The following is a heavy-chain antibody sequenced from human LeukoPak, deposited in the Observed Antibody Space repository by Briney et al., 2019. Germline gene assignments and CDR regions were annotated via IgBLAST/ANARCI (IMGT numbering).Heavy chain of an antibody. J-gene: IGHJ5*02. V-gene: IGHV4-4*09. D-gene: IGHD2-2*01. CDR2: IYTSGST. Sequence: RTSETLSLTCTVTGGSISSYYWSWIRQPPGKGLEWIGYIYTSGSTNYNPSLKSRVTISVDTSKNQFSLKLSSVTAADTAVYYCARRCSSTSCYGWFDPWGQGTLVTVSS. CDR3: ARRCSSTSCYGWFDP. CDR1: GGSISSYY.